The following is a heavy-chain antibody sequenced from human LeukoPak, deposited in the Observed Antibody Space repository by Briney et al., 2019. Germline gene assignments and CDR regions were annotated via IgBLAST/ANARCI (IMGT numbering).Heavy chain of an antibody. CDR3: AKARIKIFGVVRYYFDY. Sequence: GGSLRLSCAASGFTFSSYAMSWVRQAPGKGLEWVSAISGSGGSTYYADSVKGRFTISRDNSKNTLYLQMNSLRAEDTAVYYCAKARIKIFGVVRYYFDYWGQGTLVTVSS. CDR2: ISGSGGST. J-gene: IGHJ4*02. CDR1: GFTFSSYA. V-gene: IGHV3-23*01. D-gene: IGHD3-3*01.